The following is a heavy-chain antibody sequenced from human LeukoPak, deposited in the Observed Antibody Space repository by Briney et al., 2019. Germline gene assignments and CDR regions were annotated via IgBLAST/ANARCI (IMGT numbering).Heavy chain of an antibody. V-gene: IGHV3-23*01. J-gene: IGHJ4*02. CDR3: TTRYCSGGSCYVPFDY. Sequence: GGSLRLSCAASGFTFSSYGMNWARQAPGKGLEWVSTITTSDGNTYYADSVKGRFTVSRDNSKNTLFLQMNSLRAEDTAVYYCTTRYCSGGSCYVPFDYWGQGTLVTVSS. CDR2: ITTSDGNT. CDR1: GFTFSSYG. D-gene: IGHD2-15*01.